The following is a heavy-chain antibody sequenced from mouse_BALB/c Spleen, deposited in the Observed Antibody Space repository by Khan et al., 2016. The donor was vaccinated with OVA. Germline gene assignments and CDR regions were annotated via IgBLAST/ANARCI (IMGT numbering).Heavy chain of an antibody. Sequence: EVQLQESGPGLVKPSQSLSLTCTVTGYSITSNYAWNWIRQFPGNKLEWMGYISYSGTTSYNPSLTIRISLTRDPSKNQLFLQLNSMTTEDTATYYCARGNYYGYAMDYWGQGTSVTVSS. V-gene: IGHV3-2*02. CDR2: ISYSGTT. CDR1: GYSITSNYA. J-gene: IGHJ4*01. CDR3: ARGNYYGYAMDY. D-gene: IGHD1-1*01.